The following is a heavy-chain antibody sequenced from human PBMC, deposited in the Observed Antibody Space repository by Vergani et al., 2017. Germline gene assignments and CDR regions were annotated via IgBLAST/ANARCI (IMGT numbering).Heavy chain of an antibody. J-gene: IGHJ4*02. D-gene: IGHD5-24*01. CDR2: IIPIFGTA. CDR1: GGTFSSYA. Sequence: QVQLVQSGAEVKKPGSSVKVSCKASGGTFSSYAISWVRQAPGQGLEWMGGIIPIFGTAHYAQKFQGRVTTTADESASTAYMELSSLRSEDTAVYYCARGRDGYNLFDYGGQGTLVTVSS. V-gene: IGHV1-69*01. CDR3: ARGRDGYNLFDY.